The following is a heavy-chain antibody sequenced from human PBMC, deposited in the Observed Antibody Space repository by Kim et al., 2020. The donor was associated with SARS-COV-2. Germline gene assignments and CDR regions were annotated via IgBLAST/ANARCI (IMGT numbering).Heavy chain of an antibody. CDR1: GYPFTTYG. CDR3: TREAQTGAQIYFLH. V-gene: IGHV1-18*01. CDR2: ISAYSGDT. D-gene: IGHD2-8*02. Sequence: ASVKVSCKASGYPFTTYGVSWVRQAPGQGLEWMGWISAYSGDTRYAHSLQGRVTMTRDTSTSTLYMELRSLRSDDTATYYCTREAQTGAQIYFLHWGQGT. J-gene: IGHJ1*01.